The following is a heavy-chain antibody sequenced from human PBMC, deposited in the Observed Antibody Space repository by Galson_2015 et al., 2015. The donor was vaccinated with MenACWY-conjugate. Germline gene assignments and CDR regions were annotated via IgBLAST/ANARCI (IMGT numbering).Heavy chain of an antibody. CDR2: IYHSGST. V-gene: IGHV4-34*01. D-gene: IGHD3-10*01. Sequence: SETLSLTCAVYGGSLSGYYWSWIRQPPGKGLEWIGEIYHSGSTNYNSSLKRRVTISVDKSKNQFSLRLNSVTAADTAIYYCARGFMVRGVIAPSMYFDPWGQGTLVTVSS. CDR1: GGSLSGYY. CDR3: ARGFMVRGVIAPSMYFDP. J-gene: IGHJ5*02.